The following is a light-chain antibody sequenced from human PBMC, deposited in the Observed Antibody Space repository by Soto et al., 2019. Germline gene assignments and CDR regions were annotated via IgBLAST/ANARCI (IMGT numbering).Light chain of an antibody. J-gene: IGKJ2*01. CDR3: QQRSNWPPA. Sequence: EIVLTQSPATLSLSPGKRATLSCRASQSVSSYLAWYQQKPGQAPRLLIYDASNRATGIPARFSGSGSGTDFTLTSSSLEPEDFAVYYCQQRSNWPPAFGQGTKLEIK. CDR2: DAS. CDR1: QSVSSY. V-gene: IGKV3-11*01.